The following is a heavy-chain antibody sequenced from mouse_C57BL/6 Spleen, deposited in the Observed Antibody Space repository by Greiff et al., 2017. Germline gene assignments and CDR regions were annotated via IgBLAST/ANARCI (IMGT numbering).Heavy chain of an antibody. J-gene: IGHJ1*03. V-gene: IGHV1-63*01. D-gene: IGHD1-1*01. CDR1: GYPFTNYW. CDR3: ARRDYGSSYWYVDV. CDR2: IYPGGGYT. Sequence: QVHVKQSGAELVRPGTSVKMSCKASGYPFTNYWIGWAKQRPGHGLEWIGDIYPGGGYTNYNEKFKGQATLTADKSSSTAYMQFSSLTSEDSAIYYGARRDYGSSYWYVDVWGTGTTVTVSS.